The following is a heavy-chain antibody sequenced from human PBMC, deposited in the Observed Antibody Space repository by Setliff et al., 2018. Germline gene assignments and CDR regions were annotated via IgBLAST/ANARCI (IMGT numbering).Heavy chain of an antibody. J-gene: IGHJ3*02. CDR1: GFTFSKYW. V-gene: IGHV3-7*01. CDR2: IRADGS. CDR3: ARDPEGGEFDI. D-gene: IGHD2-21*01. Sequence: GGSLRLSCGAFGFTFSKYWMYWVRQAPGKGLVWVADIRADGSVDSVRGRFTISRDNARNSLFLQMNSLSAEDTGIYYCARDPEGGEFDIWGQGTLVTVSS.